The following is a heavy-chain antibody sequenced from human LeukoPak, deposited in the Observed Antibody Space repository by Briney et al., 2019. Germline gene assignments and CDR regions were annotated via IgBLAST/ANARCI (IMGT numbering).Heavy chain of an antibody. V-gene: IGHV4-59*12. CDR3: ARDLRGDYFDY. CDR2: IYYSGST. CDR1: GGSISSYY. J-gene: IGHJ4*02. Sequence: SETLSLTCTVSGGSISSYYWSWIRQPPGKGLEWIGYIYYSGSTNYNPSLKSRVTISVDTSKNQFSLKLSSVTAADTAVYYCARDLRGDYFDYWGQGTLVTVSS.